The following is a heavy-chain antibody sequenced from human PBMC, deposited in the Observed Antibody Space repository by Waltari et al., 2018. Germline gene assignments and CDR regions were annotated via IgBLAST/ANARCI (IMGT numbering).Heavy chain of an antibody. J-gene: IGHJ4*02. CDR3: QRGDY. Sequence: EVQLVEYGGGLVQPGGFLRLSCAASGFTFSNVWMSGARQAQGKGLWLVANINQEVSGEYYVDSVKGRFTISRDNAKNSLFLQMNSLRGEDTAVYYCQRGDYWGQGTLVTVSS. CDR2: INQEVSGE. CDR1: GFTFSNVW. V-gene: IGHV3-7*04.